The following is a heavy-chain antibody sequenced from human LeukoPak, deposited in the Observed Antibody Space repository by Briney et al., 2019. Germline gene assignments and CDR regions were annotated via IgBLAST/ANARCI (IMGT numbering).Heavy chain of an antibody. CDR3: ARDLNWAFDY. Sequence: GGSLRLSCAASGFTFSSYAMSWVRQAPGKGLEWVSGISGSGDNTYYADSVKGRFTISRDNSKNTLYLQMNSLRAEDTAVYYCARDLNWAFDYWGQGALVTVSS. CDR1: GFTFSSYA. V-gene: IGHV3-23*01. CDR2: ISGSGDNT. J-gene: IGHJ4*02. D-gene: IGHD3-16*01.